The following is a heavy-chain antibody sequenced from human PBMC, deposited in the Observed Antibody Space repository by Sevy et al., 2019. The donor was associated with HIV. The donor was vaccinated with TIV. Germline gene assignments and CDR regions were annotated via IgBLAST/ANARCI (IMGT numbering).Heavy chain of an antibody. CDR2: ISYDGIIK. CDR1: GFTFNTHA. J-gene: IGHJ4*02. CDR3: AREGGYTWAWSPGNY. V-gene: IGHV3-30*14. D-gene: IGHD5-18*01. Sequence: GGSLRLSCAASGFTFNTHAMHWVRQAPGKGLEWVALISYDGIIKYYADSVKGWLTISRDNSKNTLSRQMNSLRIEDTAVYYCAREGGYTWAWSPGNYWGQGTLVTVSS.